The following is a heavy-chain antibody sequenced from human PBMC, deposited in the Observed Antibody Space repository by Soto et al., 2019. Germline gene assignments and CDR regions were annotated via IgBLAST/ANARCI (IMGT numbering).Heavy chain of an antibody. V-gene: IGHV3-21*06. J-gene: IGHJ4*02. CDR1: GFTFTRYS. Sequence: GGSLRLSCAASGFTFTRYSMNWVRQAPGKGLEWVSSISSTTNYIYYGDSMRGRFTISRDNAKNSLYLEMNSLRAEDTAVYYCARESEDLTSNFDYWGQGTLVTLSS. CDR3: ARESEDLTSNFDY. CDR2: ISSTTNYI.